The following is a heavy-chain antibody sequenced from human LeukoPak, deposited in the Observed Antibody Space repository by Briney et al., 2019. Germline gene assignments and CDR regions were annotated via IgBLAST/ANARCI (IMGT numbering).Heavy chain of an antibody. CDR3: ARGYSSSWYAFDI. CDR2: IHYSGST. D-gene: IGHD6-13*01. J-gene: IGHJ3*02. Sequence: GSLRLSCAASGFTFSSYAMSWVRQAPGKGLEWIGNIHYSGSTNYNPSLKSRVTISVDTSKNQFSLKLTSVTAEDTAVYYCARGYSSSWYAFDIWGQGTMVTVSS. CDR1: GFTFSSYA. V-gene: IGHV4-59*12.